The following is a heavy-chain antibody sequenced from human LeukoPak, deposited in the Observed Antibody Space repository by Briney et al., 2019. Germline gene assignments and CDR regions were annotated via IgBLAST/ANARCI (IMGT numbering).Heavy chain of an antibody. D-gene: IGHD2-15*01. Sequence: PSETLSLTCAVYGGSFSGYYWSWIRQPPGKGLEWIGEINHSGSTNYNPSLKSRVTISVDTSKNQFSLKLGSVTAADTAVYYCARDRAGDIVFWGQGTLVTVSS. CDR2: INHSGST. CDR3: ARDRAGDIVF. J-gene: IGHJ4*02. V-gene: IGHV4-34*01. CDR1: GGSFSGYY.